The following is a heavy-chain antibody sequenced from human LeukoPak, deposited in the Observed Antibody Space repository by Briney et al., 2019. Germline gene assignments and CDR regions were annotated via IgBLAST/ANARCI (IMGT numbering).Heavy chain of an antibody. Sequence: GGSLRLSCAASGFTFSNYGMHWVRQAPGRGLEWVALISYDGSNKYYAESVKGRFTISRDNSKNTLYLQMNSLRAEDTAVYYCAKYYYDTSGYFPYFDHWGQGTLVTVSS. J-gene: IGHJ4*02. CDR3: AKYYYDTSGYFPYFDH. D-gene: IGHD3-22*01. V-gene: IGHV3-30*18. CDR1: GFTFSNYG. CDR2: ISYDGSNK.